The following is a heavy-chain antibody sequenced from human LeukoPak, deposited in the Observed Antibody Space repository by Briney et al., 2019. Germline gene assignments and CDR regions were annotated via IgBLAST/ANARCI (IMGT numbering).Heavy chain of an antibody. CDR3: AKDHLESHSGWYLDY. D-gene: IGHD5-12*01. CDR1: GFTFDDYG. J-gene: IGHJ4*02. CDR2: INWIGGST. V-gene: IGHV3-20*04. Sequence: GGSLRLSCAASGFTFDDYGTSWVRQVPGKGLEWVSGINWIGGSTGYADSVKGRFTISRDNSKNTLYLQMNSLRAEDTAVYYCAKDHLESHSGWYLDYWGQGTLVTVSS.